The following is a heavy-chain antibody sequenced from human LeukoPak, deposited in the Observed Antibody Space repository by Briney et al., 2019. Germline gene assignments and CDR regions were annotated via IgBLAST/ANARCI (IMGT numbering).Heavy chain of an antibody. Sequence: ASVKVSCKASGYTFTSYGISWVRQAPGQGLEWMGWIGAYNGNTNYAQRFQGRVTMTTDTSTSTSYMELRSLRSDDTAVYYCARGSGSEFLEWGHNYYMDVWGKGTTVTVSS. CDR3: ARGSGSEFLEWGHNYYMDV. CDR1: GYTFTSYG. V-gene: IGHV1-18*01. D-gene: IGHD3-3*01. J-gene: IGHJ6*03. CDR2: IGAYNGNT.